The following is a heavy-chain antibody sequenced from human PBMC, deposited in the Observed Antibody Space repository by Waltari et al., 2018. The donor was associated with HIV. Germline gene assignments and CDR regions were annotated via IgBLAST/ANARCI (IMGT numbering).Heavy chain of an antibody. V-gene: IGHV4-39*02. D-gene: IGHD3-22*01. Sequence: QLQLQESGPGLVKPSETLSLTCTGSGGSITSSSYYWGWIRQPPGKGLEWIGNIYYSGSAYYNSSLKSRVTISVDMSKNQFSLKLNSVTAADTAVYYCARDRYYYARTGSPDYWGQGTLVTVSS. J-gene: IGHJ4*02. CDR3: ARDRYYYARTGSPDY. CDR1: GGSITSSSYY. CDR2: IYYSGSA.